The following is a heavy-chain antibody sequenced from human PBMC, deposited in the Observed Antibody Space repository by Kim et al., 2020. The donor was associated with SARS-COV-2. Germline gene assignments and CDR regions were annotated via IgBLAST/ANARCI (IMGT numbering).Heavy chain of an antibody. CDR3: ARRGSYGSGSYYNLEY. J-gene: IGHJ4*02. CDR2: ISYDGSNK. CDR1: GFTFSSYA. D-gene: IGHD3-10*01. V-gene: IGHV3-30-3*01. Sequence: GGSLRLSCAASGFTFSSYAMHWVRQAPGKGLEWVAVISYDGSNKYYADSVKGRFTISRDNSKNTLYLQMNSLRAEDTAVYYCARRGSYGSGSYYNLEYWGQGTLVTVSS.